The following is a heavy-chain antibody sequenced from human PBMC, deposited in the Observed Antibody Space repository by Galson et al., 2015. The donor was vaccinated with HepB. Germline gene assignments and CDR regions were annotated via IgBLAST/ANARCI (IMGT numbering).Heavy chain of an antibody. V-gene: IGHV5-51*01. J-gene: IGHJ4*02. CDR3: VKLWFGELAGIDY. Sequence: QSGAEVKNPGESLRISCQGSGYYFPTYWIGWVRQMPGKGLAWMGIVYPGDSHTRYSPSFQGLVTIPADKSINTAYLQWSSLKASDTAMYYCVKLWFGELAGIDYWGQGTLVTVSS. D-gene: IGHD3-10*01. CDR1: GYYFPTYW. CDR2: VYPGDSHT.